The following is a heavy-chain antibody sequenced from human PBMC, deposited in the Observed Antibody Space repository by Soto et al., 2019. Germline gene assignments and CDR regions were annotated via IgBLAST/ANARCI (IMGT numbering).Heavy chain of an antibody. CDR2: INQDGSEK. J-gene: IGHJ5*02. D-gene: IGHD1-20*01. Sequence: EVQVVESGGGLVQPGGSLRLSCAASGITFSTYWMTWVRQAPGKGLEWVANINQDGSEKYYVDSVKGRFTISRDNAKNSLYLQMNSLRAEDTAVYYCARGIYNTNSSWGQGTLVTVSS. CDR1: GITFSTYW. V-gene: IGHV3-7*05. CDR3: ARGIYNTNSS.